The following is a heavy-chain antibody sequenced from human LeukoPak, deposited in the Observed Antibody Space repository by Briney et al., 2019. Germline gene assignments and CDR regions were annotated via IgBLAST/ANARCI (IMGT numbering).Heavy chain of an antibody. V-gene: IGHV3-23*01. CDR1: GFTFSSYA. CDR2: ISGSGGST. D-gene: IGHD3-10*01. CDR3: ARGQNYYGSGSQTFDI. J-gene: IGHJ3*02. Sequence: QPGGSLRLSCAASGFTFSSYAMSWVRQAPGKGLEWVSAISGSGGSTYYADSVKGRFTISRDNSKNTLYLQVSSLRAEDTAWYYCARGQNYYGSGSQTFDIWGQGTMVTVSS.